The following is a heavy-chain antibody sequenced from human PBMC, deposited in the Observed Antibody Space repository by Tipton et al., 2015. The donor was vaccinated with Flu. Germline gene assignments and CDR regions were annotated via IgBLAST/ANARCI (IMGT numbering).Heavy chain of an antibody. CDR3: ARGGHDSLWGNYPDH. J-gene: IGHJ4*02. D-gene: IGHD3-16*02. Sequence: GLVKPSETLSLTCTVSGGSISNYYWSWIRQPPGKGLEWIGYIYYSGSTNYNPSLKSRVTISVDTSKNQFSLNLTSVTPADTAVYYCARGGHDSLWGNYPDHWGQGTLVPVSS. V-gene: IGHV4-59*01. CDR1: GGSISNYY. CDR2: IYYSGST.